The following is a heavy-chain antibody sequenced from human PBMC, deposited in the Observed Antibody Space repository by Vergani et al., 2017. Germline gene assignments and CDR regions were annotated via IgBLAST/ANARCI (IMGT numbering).Heavy chain of an antibody. D-gene: IGHD2-15*01. J-gene: IGHJ4*02. CDR3: ARDVGNCSGGSCYSKRGAYFDY. Sequence: QVQLVQSGAEVKKPGSSVKVSCKASGGTFSSYTISWVRQAPGQGLEWMGRIIPILGIANYAQKFQGRVTITADKSTSTAYMELSSLSSEDTAVYYYARDVGNCSGGSCYSKRGAYFDYWGQGTLVTVSS. CDR1: GGTFSSYT. CDR2: IIPILGIA. V-gene: IGHV1-69*08.